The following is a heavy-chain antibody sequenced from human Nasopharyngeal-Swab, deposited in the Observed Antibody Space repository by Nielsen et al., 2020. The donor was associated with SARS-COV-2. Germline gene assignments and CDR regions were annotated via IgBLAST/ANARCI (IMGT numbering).Heavy chain of an antibody. Sequence: WVRQAPGQGLEWMGWISAFNGHTNYAQKFQGRVTMTTDTYTSTAYMELRTLGSDDTAVYYCARGDSGSYSAYWGQGTLVTVSS. CDR2: ISAFNGHT. J-gene: IGHJ4*02. CDR3: ARGDSGSYSAY. D-gene: IGHD1-26*01. V-gene: IGHV1-18*01.